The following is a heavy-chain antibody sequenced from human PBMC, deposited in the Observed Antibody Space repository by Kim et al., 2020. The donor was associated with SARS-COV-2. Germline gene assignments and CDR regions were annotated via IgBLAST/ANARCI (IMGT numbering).Heavy chain of an antibody. CDR2: INAGNGNT. Sequence: ASVKVSCKASGYSFTSYAMHWVRQAPGQGLEWMGWINAGNGNTKYPQKFQDRVTITRDTSATTAYMELSSLTSEDTAVYYCARGLEHPRGNWFDPWGQGTLVTVSS. CDR3: ARGLEHPRGNWFDP. J-gene: IGHJ5*02. D-gene: IGHD1-1*01. V-gene: IGHV1-3*01. CDR1: GYSFTSYA.